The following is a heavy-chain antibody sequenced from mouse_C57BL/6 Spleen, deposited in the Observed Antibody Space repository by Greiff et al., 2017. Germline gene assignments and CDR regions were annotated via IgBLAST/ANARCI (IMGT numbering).Heavy chain of an antibody. D-gene: IGHD1-1*01. Sequence: VQLKESGPGLAKPSQTLSLTCSVTGYSITSDYWNWIRKFPGNKLEYMGYISYSGSPYYNPSLKSRNSITRDTSNNQYYLQLSSVTTEDTATDYSSRWSGSSYVCWYFDGWGTGPTVTVSS. CDR2: ISYSGSP. CDR3: SRWSGSSYVCWYFDG. V-gene: IGHV3-8*01. CDR1: GYSITSDY. J-gene: IGHJ1*03.